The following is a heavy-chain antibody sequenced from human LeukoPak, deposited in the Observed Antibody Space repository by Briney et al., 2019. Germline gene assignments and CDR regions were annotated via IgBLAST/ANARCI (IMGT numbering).Heavy chain of an antibody. CDR2: IYPGDSDT. D-gene: IGHD3-10*01. Sequence: GESLKISCKGSGYSFTSYWIGWVRQMPGKGLEWMGIIYPGDSDTRYSPSFQGQVTISADKSISTAYLQWSSLKASDTAMYYCARLVRAGVTVPVGYFDYWGQGTLVIVSS. V-gene: IGHV5-51*01. CDR3: ARLVRAGVTVPVGYFDY. CDR1: GYSFTSYW. J-gene: IGHJ4*02.